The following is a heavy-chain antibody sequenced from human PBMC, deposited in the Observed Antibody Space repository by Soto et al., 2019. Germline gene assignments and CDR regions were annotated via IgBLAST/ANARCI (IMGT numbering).Heavy chain of an antibody. V-gene: IGHV4-31*03. CDR2: IYYSGST. Sequence: QVQLQESGPGLVKPSQTLSLTCTVSGGSISSGGYYWSWIRQHPGKGLEWIGYIYYSGSTYYNPSITSRVTISVDTSKNQFSLKLSSVTAADTAVYYCARVVGGRANNWFDLWGQGTLVTVSS. D-gene: IGHD2-15*01. CDR3: ARVVGGRANNWFDL. CDR1: GGSISSGGYY. J-gene: IGHJ5*02.